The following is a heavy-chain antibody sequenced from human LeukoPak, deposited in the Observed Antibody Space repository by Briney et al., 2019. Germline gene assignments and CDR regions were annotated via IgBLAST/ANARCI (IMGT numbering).Heavy chain of an antibody. D-gene: IGHD3-22*01. CDR2: ISSNGGST. CDR1: GFTFSSYA. Sequence: GGSLRLSCAASGFTFSSYAMHWVRQAPGKGLEYVSAISSNGGSTYYANSVKGRFTISRDNSKNTLYLQMGSLRAEDIAVYYCARDRYYYDSSGYYYWGQGTLVTVSS. CDR3: ARDRYYYDSSGYYY. V-gene: IGHV3-64*01. J-gene: IGHJ4*02.